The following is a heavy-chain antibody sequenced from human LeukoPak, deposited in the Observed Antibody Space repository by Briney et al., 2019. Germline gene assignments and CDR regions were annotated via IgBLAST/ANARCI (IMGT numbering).Heavy chain of an antibody. J-gene: IGHJ4*02. CDR3: ARATTGMESFDY. V-gene: IGHV4-59*12. CDR2: VSYSGST. D-gene: IGHD4-17*01. CDR1: GGSINTYY. Sequence: SETLSLTCTVSGGSINTYYWSWLRQPPGKGLEWIGYVSYSGSTNYNPSLKSRVTISVDTSKNQFSLKLSSVTAADTAVYYCARATTGMESFDYWGQGTLVTVSS.